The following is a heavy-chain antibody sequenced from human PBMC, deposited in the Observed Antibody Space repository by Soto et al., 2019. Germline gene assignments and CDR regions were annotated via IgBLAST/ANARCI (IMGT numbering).Heavy chain of an antibody. D-gene: IGHD3-10*01. J-gene: IGHJ6*03. Sequence: EVQLVESGGGLVQPGGSLRLSCAASEFTFSGRSVHWVRQAPGKGLVWVSGIDKVGTDSTYADSVKGRFTSSRDNAKNTVHPQMSSLSGVETAVYYCARGWFGPDVWGKGTTVTVSS. CDR3: ARGWFGPDV. CDR2: IDKVGTDS. CDR1: EFTFSGRS. V-gene: IGHV3-74*01.